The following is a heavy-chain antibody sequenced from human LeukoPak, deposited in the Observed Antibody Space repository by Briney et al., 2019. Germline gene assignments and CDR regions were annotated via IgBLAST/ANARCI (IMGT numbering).Heavy chain of an antibody. V-gene: IGHV3-21*01. CDR3: AREGRARYSSGWYRWFDP. CDR2: ISSSSSYI. Sequence: GGSLRLSCAASGFTFSSYSMNWVSQAPGKGLEWVSSISSSSSYIYYADSVKGRFTISRDNAKNSLYLQMNSLRAEDTAVYYCAREGRARYSSGWYRWFDPWGQGTLVTVSS. J-gene: IGHJ5*02. D-gene: IGHD6-19*01. CDR1: GFTFSSYS.